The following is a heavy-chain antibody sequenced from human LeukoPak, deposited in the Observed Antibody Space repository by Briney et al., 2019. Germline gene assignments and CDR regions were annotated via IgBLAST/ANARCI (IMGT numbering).Heavy chain of an antibody. D-gene: IGHD6-19*01. CDR2: ISSNGGST. J-gene: IGHJ4*02. V-gene: IGHV3-64D*06. CDR3: VKRYGSSGWFLLLYYFDY. CDR1: GFTFSSYA. Sequence: GGSLRLSCSASGFTFSSYAMHWVRQAPGKGLEYVSAISSNGGSTYYADSVKGRFTISRDNSKNTLYLQMSSLRAEDTAVYYCVKRYGSSGWFLLLYYFDYWGQGTLVTVSS.